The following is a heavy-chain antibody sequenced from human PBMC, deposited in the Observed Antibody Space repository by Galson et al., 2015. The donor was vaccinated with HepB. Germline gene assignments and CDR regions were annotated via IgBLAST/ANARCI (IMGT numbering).Heavy chain of an antibody. CDR1: GFTFRNHG. CDR3: ARDIASRRLDY. Sequence: SLRLSCAASGFTFRNHGMHWVRQAPGKGLEWVAVTYYDGSLKYYADSVKGRFTISRDNSRNTLDLEMNSLRAEDTAIYYCARDIASRRLDYWAQGILVIVSS. J-gene: IGHJ4*02. D-gene: IGHD6-6*01. CDR2: TYYDGSLK. V-gene: IGHV3-33*01.